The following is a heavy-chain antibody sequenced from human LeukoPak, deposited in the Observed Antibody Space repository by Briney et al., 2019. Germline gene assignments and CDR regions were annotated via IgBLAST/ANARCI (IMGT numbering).Heavy chain of an antibody. CDR1: GFTFSGSA. V-gene: IGHV3-73*01. CDR2: IRSKANNYAT. Sequence: GGSLRLSCAASGFTFSGSAMHWVRQAFGKGLEWVGRIRSKANNYATTYAASVRGRFTISRDDSKNTAYLQMNSLKTEDTAVYYCSRVGVDLMDVWGKGTTVTISS. J-gene: IGHJ6*04. D-gene: IGHD1-26*01. CDR3: SRVGVDLMDV.